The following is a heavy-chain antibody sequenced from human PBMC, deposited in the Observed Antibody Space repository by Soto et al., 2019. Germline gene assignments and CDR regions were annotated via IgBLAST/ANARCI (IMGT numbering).Heavy chain of an antibody. CDR3: ARDPERLHLGELSA. CDR1: GFTFSSYW. J-gene: IGHJ5*02. CDR2: IKQDGSEK. D-gene: IGHD3-16*02. Sequence: EVQLVESGGGLVQPGVSLRLSCAASGFTFSSYWMSWVRQAPGKGLEWVANIKQDGSEKYYVDSVKGRFTISRDNAKNSLYLQMNSLRAEDTAVYCCARDPERLHLGELSAWGQGTLVTVSS. V-gene: IGHV3-7*01.